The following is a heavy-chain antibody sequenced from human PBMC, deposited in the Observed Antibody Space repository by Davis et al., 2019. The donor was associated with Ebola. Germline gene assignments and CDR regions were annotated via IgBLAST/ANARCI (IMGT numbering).Heavy chain of an antibody. J-gene: IGHJ4*02. CDR2: IIPILGIA. CDR3: ARDLGAAAGVDY. V-gene: IGHV1-69*04. CDR1: VGTFSSYT. Sequence: SSVTVPRMASVGTFSSYTISWVRQAPGQALEWMGRIIPILGIANYAQKFQGRVTITADKSTSTAYMELSSLRSEDTAVYYCARDLGAAAGVDYWGQGTLVTVSS. D-gene: IGHD6-13*01.